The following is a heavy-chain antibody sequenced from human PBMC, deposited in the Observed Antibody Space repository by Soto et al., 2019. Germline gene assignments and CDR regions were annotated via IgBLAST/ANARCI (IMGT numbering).Heavy chain of an antibody. J-gene: IGHJ4*02. CDR2: INHSGST. Sequence: PSETLSLTCAVYGGSFSGYYWSWVRQPPGKGLEWIGEINHSGSTNCNPSLVSRVTISVDTSKSQFSLKLSSVTAADTAMYYCARTSRFDSWGQGTLVTVSS. D-gene: IGHD6-6*01. CDR3: ARTSRFDS. V-gene: IGHV4-34*01. CDR1: GGSFSGYY.